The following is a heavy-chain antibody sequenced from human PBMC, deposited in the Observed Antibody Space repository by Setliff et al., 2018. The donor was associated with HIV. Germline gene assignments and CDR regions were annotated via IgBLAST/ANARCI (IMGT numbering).Heavy chain of an antibody. CDR1: GGTFSNYA. J-gene: IGHJ6*03. CDR3: ASQRSPRIDYYYMDI. CDR2: IIPILGMA. Sequence: SVKVSCKASGGTFSNYAITWVRQAPGQGLGWMGGIIPILGMANYAQKFQGRVTITADKSTSTADMELSSLRPGDTAVYYCASQRSPRIDYYYMDIWGKGTTVTVSS. V-gene: IGHV1-69*10. D-gene: IGHD2-2*01.